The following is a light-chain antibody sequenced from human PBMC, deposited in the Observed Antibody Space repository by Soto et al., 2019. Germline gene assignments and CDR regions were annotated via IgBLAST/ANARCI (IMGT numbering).Light chain of an antibody. CDR1: QSISSW. J-gene: IGKJ4*01. CDR2: KAS. Sequence: DIQMTQSPSTLSASVGDRVTITCRASQSISSWLAWYQQKPGKAPKLLIHKASSLESGVPSRFSGSGSGTEFTLTINSLQPGDFATYYCQQYNSYPLTFGGGTNVEIK. V-gene: IGKV1-5*03. CDR3: QQYNSYPLT.